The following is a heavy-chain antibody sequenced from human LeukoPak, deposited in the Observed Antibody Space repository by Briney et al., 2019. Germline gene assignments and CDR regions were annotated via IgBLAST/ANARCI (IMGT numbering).Heavy chain of an antibody. Sequence: ASVKVSCKASGYTFTSYGISWMRQAPGQGLEWMGWISAYNGNTNYAQKLQGRVTMTTDTSTSTAYMELRSLRSDDTAVYYCARDSSGYYYYYYYYGMDVWGQGTTVTVSS. J-gene: IGHJ6*02. CDR2: ISAYNGNT. CDR3: ARDSSGYYYYYYYYGMDV. D-gene: IGHD3-22*01. V-gene: IGHV1-18*01. CDR1: GYTFTSYG.